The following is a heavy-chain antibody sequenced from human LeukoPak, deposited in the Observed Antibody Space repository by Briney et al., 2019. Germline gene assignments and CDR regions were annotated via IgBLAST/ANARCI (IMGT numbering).Heavy chain of an antibody. CDR1: GFTFSSYA. Sequence: GSLRLSCAASGFTFSSYAMHWVRQAPGKGLEWVAVISYDGSNKYYADSVKGRFTISRDNSKNTLYLQMNSLRAEDTAVYYCASGGDSSKDYWGQGTLVTVSS. CDR2: ISYDGSNK. D-gene: IGHD6-13*01. V-gene: IGHV3-30-3*01. CDR3: ASGGDSSKDY. J-gene: IGHJ4*02.